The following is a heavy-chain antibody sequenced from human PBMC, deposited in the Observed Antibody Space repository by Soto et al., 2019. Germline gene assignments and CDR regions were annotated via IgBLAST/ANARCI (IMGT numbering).Heavy chain of an antibody. V-gene: IGHV3-23*01. CDR1: GFSLSIND. CDR3: AKYYYASGSNWFDP. Sequence: GGSLRLSCAAFGFSLSINDMSWVRQAPGKGLEWVSSISGSGSRTYYADSVKGRFTISRDTSKNTLYLQMSSLRVVDTAVYYCAKYYYASGSNWFDPWGRGTLVTVSS. D-gene: IGHD3-10*01. J-gene: IGHJ5*02. CDR2: ISGSGSRT.